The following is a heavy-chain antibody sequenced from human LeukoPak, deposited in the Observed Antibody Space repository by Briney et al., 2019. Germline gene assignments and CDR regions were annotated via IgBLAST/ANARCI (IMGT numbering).Heavy chain of an antibody. D-gene: IGHD6-19*01. CDR1: RFSFSRYE. CDR3: ARVFEGFSGSGWYPLFDY. J-gene: IGHJ4*02. V-gene: IGHV3-48*03. Sequence: PGGSLRLSCAASRFSFSRYEMNWVRQAPGKGLEWVSYISRSGSTIYYADSVKGRFTISRDNAKNSLYLQMNSLRAEDTAVYYCARVFEGFSGSGWYPLFDYWGQGTLVTVSS. CDR2: ISRSGSTI.